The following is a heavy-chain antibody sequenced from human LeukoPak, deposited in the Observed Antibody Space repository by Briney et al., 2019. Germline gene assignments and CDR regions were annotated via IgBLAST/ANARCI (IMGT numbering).Heavy chain of an antibody. CDR3: AKGLGVASLIVDALDM. D-gene: IGHD3/OR15-3a*01. V-gene: IGHV1-8*03. CDR1: GYTFTSYD. J-gene: IGHJ3*02. CDR2: MNPNSGNT. Sequence: ASVKVSCKASGYTFTSYDINWVRQATGQGLEWMGWMNPNSGNTGYAQKFQGRVTITRNTSISTAYMELSSLRSEDTAVYYCAKGLGVASLIVDALDMWGQGTMVTV.